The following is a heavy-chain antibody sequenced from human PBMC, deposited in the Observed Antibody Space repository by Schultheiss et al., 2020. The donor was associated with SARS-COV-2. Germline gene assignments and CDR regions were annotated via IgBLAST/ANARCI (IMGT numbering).Heavy chain of an antibody. CDR2: INHSGST. J-gene: IGHJ6*02. D-gene: IGHD6-6*01. CDR3: ARSRIAARPTPARDYYYYGMDV. CDR1: GGSFSGYY. V-gene: IGHV4-34*01. Sequence: LSLTCAVYGGSFSGYYWSWIRQPPGKGLEWIGEINHSGSTNYNPSLKSRVTISVDTSKNQFSLKLSSVTAADTAVYYCARSRIAARPTPARDYYYYGMDVWGQGTTVTVSS.